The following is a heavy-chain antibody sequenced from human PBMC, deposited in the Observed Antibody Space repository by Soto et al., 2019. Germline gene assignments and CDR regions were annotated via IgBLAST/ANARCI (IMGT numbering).Heavy chain of an antibody. CDR2: IYYSGST. CDR3: ARNSFDGIQLWSFDY. Sequence: QVQLQESGPGLVKPSQTLSLTCTVSGGSISSGGYYWSWIRQHPVKGLEWIGYIYYSGSTYYNPSLKSRVTISVDTSKNQFSLKLSSVTAADTAVYYCARNSFDGIQLWSFDYWGQGTLVTVSS. V-gene: IGHV4-31*03. CDR1: GGSISSGGYY. J-gene: IGHJ4*02. D-gene: IGHD5-18*01.